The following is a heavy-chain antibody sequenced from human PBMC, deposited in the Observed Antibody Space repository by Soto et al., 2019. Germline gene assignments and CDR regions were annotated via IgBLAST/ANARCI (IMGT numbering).Heavy chain of an antibody. D-gene: IGHD5-12*01. V-gene: IGHV3-7*01. J-gene: IGHJ4*02. CDR2: IKQDGSEK. Sequence: GGSLRLSCAASGFTFSSYWMSWVRQAPGKGLEWVANIKQDGSEKYYVDSVKGRFTISRDNAKNSLYLQMNSLRAEDTAVYYCARFLRRIVATITPFDYWGQGTLVTVSS. CDR1: GFTFSSYW. CDR3: ARFLRRIVATITPFDY.